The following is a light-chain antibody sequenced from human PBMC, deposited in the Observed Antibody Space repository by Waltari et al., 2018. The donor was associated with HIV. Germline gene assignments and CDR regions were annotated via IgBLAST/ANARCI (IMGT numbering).Light chain of an antibody. CDR1: SSDIGGYNY. V-gene: IGLV2-23*02. CDR3: CSYAGSRTWV. CDR2: AVS. Sequence: QSALTQPASVSGSPGQSITISCTGTSSDIGGYNYVSWYQQHPGKAPKLMIYAVSKRPAGVANRFSGSKSGNTASLTISGLQAEDETDYYCCSYAGSRTWVFGGGTKLTVL. J-gene: IGLJ3*02.